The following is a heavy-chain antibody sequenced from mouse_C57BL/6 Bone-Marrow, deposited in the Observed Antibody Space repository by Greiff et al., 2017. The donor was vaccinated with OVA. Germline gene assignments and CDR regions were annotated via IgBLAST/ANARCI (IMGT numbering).Heavy chain of an antibody. J-gene: IGHJ4*01. Sequence: QVQLQQSGAELVRPGASVKLSCKASGYTFTDYYINWVKQRPGQGLEWIARIYPGSGNTYYNEKFKGKATLTAEKSSSTAYMQLSSLTSEDSAVYFCARFRPNYYAMDYWGQGTSVTVSS. V-gene: IGHV1-76*01. CDR2: IYPGSGNT. CDR1: GYTFTDYY. CDR3: ARFRPNYYAMDY.